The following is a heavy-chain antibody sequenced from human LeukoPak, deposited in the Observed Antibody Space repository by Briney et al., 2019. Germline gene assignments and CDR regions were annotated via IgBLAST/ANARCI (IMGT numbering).Heavy chain of an antibody. V-gene: IGHV3-48*03. D-gene: IGHD3-10*01. CDR3: AREFRGVTRYFDY. CDR2: ISSSGSTK. J-gene: IGHJ4*02. Sequence: GGSLRLSCAASGFTFSSYEMNWVRQAPGKGLEWVSYISSSGSTKYYADSVKGRFTISRDNAKNSLYLQMNSLRAEDTAVYYCAREFRGVTRYFDYWGQGTLVTVSS. CDR1: GFTFSSYE.